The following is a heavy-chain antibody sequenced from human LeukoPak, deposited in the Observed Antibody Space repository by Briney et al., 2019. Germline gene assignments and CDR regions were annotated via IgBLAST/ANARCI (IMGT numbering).Heavy chain of an antibody. CDR1: GDSVSSNSAA. CDR3: AREGYSGYSYYFDY. Sequence: SQTLSLTCAISGDSVSSNSAAWNWIRQSPSRGLEWLERTYYRSKWYNDCAVSVKSRITINPDTSKNQFSLQLNSVTPEDAAVYYCAREGYSGYSYYFDYWGQGTLVTVSS. CDR2: TYYRSKWYN. J-gene: IGHJ4*02. V-gene: IGHV6-1*01. D-gene: IGHD5-12*01.